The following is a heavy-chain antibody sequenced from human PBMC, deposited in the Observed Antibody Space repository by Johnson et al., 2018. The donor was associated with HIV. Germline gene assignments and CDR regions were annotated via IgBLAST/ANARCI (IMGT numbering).Heavy chain of an antibody. Sequence: VQLVESGGGVVQPGRSLRLSCATSGFTVSSNYMSWVRQAPGKGLEWVSAISGSGGSTYYADSVKGRFTISRDNSKNTLYLQMNSLRAEDTAVYYCAKGGSSNDAFDIWGQGTMVTVSS. V-gene: IGHV3-23*04. CDR2: ISGSGGST. CDR3: AKGGSSNDAFDI. CDR1: GFTVSSNY. J-gene: IGHJ3*02. D-gene: IGHD6-13*01.